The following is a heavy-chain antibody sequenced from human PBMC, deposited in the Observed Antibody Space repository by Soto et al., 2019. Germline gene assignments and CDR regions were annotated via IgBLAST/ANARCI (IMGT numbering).Heavy chain of an antibody. Sequence: ASVKVSCKVSGYTLTELSMHWVRQAPGKGLEWMGGFDPEDGETIYAQKFQGRVTMTEDTSTDTAYMELSSLRSEDTAVYYCATEVRSYDFWSGYFCWFDPWGQGTLVTVS. D-gene: IGHD3-3*01. V-gene: IGHV1-24*01. CDR1: GYTLTELS. CDR2: FDPEDGET. J-gene: IGHJ5*02. CDR3: ATEVRSYDFWSGYFCWFDP.